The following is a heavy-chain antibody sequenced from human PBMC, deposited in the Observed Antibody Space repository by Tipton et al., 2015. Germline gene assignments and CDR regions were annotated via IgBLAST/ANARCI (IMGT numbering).Heavy chain of an antibody. V-gene: IGHV4-4*07. Sequence: TLSLTCTVSDASSSYNWIRQPAGKGLEWIGRVSFTGGTLYNYSLDSRVTMSLDTSKKQLSLNVTSVTAADTAVYYCARGRGVLAGRDYFDVWGQGTHVTVSS. D-gene: IGHD3-3*02. CDR1: DASSS. CDR3: ARGRGVLAGRDYFDV. CDR2: VSFTGGT. J-gene: IGHJ4*02.